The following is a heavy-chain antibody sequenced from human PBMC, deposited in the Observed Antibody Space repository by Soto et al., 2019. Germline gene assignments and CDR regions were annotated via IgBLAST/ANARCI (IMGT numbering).Heavy chain of an antibody. Sequence: ASETLSLTCTVSGGSISSYYWSWIRQPPGKGLEWIGYIYYSGSTNYNPSLKSRVTISVDTSKNQFSLKLSSVTAADTAVYYCARDSLEYSSSSDGYYYYYGMDVWGQGTTVTVSS. V-gene: IGHV4-59*01. CDR1: GGSISSYY. CDR2: IYYSGST. J-gene: IGHJ6*02. CDR3: ARDSLEYSSSSDGYYYYYGMDV. D-gene: IGHD6-6*01.